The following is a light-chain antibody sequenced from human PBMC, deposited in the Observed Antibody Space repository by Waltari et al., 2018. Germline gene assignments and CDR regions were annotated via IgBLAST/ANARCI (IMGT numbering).Light chain of an antibody. CDR2: AES. CDR1: QGLNKY. J-gene: IGKJ2*01. Sequence: DIQLTHSPSSLSASVADRVTITYRTSQGLNKYLNWDQQKPGRAPKLLIYAESTLQTGVPSRFRGSGSGTTFTLTINSLQPEDFATYYCQQNFNYPYTFGLGTKLEI. V-gene: IGKV1-39*01. CDR3: QQNFNYPYT.